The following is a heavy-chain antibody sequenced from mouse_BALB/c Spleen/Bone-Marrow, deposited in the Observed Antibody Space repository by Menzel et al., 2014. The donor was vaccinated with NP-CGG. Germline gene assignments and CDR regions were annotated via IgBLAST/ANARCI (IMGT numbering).Heavy chain of an antibody. V-gene: IGHV5-6-3*01. CDR3: SRGNYGNYVDYFDY. D-gene: IGHD2-1*01. CDR1: GFTFNNYG. J-gene: IGHJ2*01. CDR2: INRNGGSS. Sequence: EVKLVESGGGLVQPGGSLKVSCAASGFTFNNYGMSWVHQTPDKRLELVATINRNGGSSYYPDSVKGRFTISRDNAKNTLYLQMSSLKSEDTAIYYCSRGNYGNYVDYFDYWGQGTTLTVSS.